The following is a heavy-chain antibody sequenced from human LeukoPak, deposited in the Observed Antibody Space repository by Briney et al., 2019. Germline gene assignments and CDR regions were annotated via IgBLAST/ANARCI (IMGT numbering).Heavy chain of an antibody. CDR2: IYHSGST. D-gene: IGHD3-22*01. CDR1: GGSISSSNW. V-gene: IGHV4-4*02. Sequence: SGTLSLTCAVSGGSISSSNWWSWVRQPPGKGLEWIGEIYHSGSTNYNPSLKSRVTISVDKSKNQCSLKLSSVTAADTAVYYCARGDDSSRGNWFDPWGQGTLVTVSS. CDR3: ARGDDSSRGNWFDP. J-gene: IGHJ5*02.